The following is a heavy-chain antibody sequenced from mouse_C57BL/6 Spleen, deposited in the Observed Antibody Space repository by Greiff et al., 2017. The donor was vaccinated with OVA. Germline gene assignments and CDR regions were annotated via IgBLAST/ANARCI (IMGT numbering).Heavy chain of an antibody. CDR2: IDPSDSYT. Sequence: VQLQQPGAELVMPGASVKLSCKASGYTFTSYWMHWVKQRPGQGLEWIGEIDPSDSYTNYNQKFKGKSTLTVDKSSSTAYMQLSSLTSEDSAVYYCARQNSNGYFDDWGQGTTLTVSS. CDR3: ARQNSNGYFDD. CDR1: GYTFTSYW. D-gene: IGHD2-5*01. V-gene: IGHV1-69*01. J-gene: IGHJ2*01.